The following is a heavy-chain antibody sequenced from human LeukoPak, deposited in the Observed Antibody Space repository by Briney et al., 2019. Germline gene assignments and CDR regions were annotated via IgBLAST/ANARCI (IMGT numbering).Heavy chain of an antibody. CDR2: IYYSGST. Sequence: SETLSLTCTVSGGSISSYYWSWIRQPPGKGLEWIGYIYYSGSTNYNPSLKSRVTISVDTSKNQFSLKLSSVTAADTAVYYCARVGYYGSGPMGWFDPWGQGTLVTVSS. V-gene: IGHV4-59*01. J-gene: IGHJ5*02. CDR1: GGSISSYY. D-gene: IGHD3-10*01. CDR3: ARVGYYGSGPMGWFDP.